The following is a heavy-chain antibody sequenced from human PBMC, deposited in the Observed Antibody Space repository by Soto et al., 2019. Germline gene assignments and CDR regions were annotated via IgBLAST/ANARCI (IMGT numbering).Heavy chain of an antibody. J-gene: IGHJ4*02. Sequence: QVQLVQSGAAVVKPGASVKVSCKASGYSFTSYAISWVRPAPGQGLEWMGWISASNGNTDYAQKLQGRVTMTTDTSTSTTYMEMRSLRSDDTAVYYCVRDGGVVVPRTLWWTFDYWGPGTLVTVSS. D-gene: IGHD2-15*01. CDR1: GYSFTSYA. CDR2: ISASNGNT. CDR3: VRDGGVVVPRTLWWTFDY. V-gene: IGHV1-18*01.